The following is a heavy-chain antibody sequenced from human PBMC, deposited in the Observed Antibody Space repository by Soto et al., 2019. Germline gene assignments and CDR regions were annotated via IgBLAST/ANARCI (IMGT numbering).Heavy chain of an antibody. CDR1: GFTFSNAW. J-gene: IGHJ4*02. CDR3: TTDLMGGGDYEVEDYFDY. Sequence: GGSLRLSCAASGFTFSNAWMNWVRQAPGKGLEWVGRIKSKTDGGTTDYAAPVKGRFTISRDDSKNTLYLQMNSLKTEDTAVYYCTTDLMGGGDYEVEDYFDYWGQGTLVTVSS. V-gene: IGHV3-15*07. CDR2: IKSKTDGGTT. D-gene: IGHD4-17*01.